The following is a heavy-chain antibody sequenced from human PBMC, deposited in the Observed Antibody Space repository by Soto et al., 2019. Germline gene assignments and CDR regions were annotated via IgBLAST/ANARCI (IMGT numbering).Heavy chain of an antibody. D-gene: IGHD3-22*01. V-gene: IGHV3-21*01. J-gene: IGHJ5*02. CDR3: ASGLDYYDSSGHT. CDR1: GFTFSSYS. Sequence: GGSLRLSCAASGFTFSSYSMNWVRQAPGTGLEWXSSIXXXSXYXXXAXXVXGRFTISRDNAKNSLYLQMNSLRAEDTAVYYCASGLDYYDSSGHTWGQGTLVTVSS. CDR2: IXXXSXYX.